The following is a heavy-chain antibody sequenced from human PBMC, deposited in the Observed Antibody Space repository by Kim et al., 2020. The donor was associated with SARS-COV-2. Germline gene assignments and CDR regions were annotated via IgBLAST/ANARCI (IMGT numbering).Heavy chain of an antibody. J-gene: IGHJ6*02. D-gene: IGHD4-17*01. V-gene: IGHV4-31*02. Sequence: LKSRVTISVDTSKNQFSLKLSSVTAADTAVYYCARDKNYGDYNYYYYGMDVWGQGTTVTVSS. CDR3: ARDKNYGDYNYYYYGMDV.